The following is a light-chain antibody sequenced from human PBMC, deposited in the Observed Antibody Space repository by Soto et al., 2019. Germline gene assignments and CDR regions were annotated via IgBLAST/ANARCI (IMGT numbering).Light chain of an antibody. CDR1: QSVSSC. V-gene: IGKV3-11*01. J-gene: IGKJ5*01. CDR2: DAS. Sequence: EIVLTQSPVTLSLSPGERATLSCRASQSVSSCLAWYKQKPGQAPRLLIYDASNRATGIPARFSGSGSGTDFTLTISSLEPEDFAVYYCQQRSHWPITFGQGTRLEIK. CDR3: QQRSHWPIT.